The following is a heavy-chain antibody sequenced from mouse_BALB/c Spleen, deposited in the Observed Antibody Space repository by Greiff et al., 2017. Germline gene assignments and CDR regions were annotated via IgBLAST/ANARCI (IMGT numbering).Heavy chain of an antibody. D-gene: IGHD2-4*01. CDR2: IWSGGST. V-gene: IGHV2-2*02. J-gene: IGHJ3*01. Sequence: VKLQESGPGLVQPSQSLSITCTVSGFSLTSYGVHWVRQSPGKGLEWLGVIWSGGSTDYNAAFISRLSISKDNSKSQVFFKMNSLQANDTAIYYCARNWGYDYVAWFAYWGQGTLVTVSA. CDR1: GFSLTSYG. CDR3: ARNWGYDYVAWFAY.